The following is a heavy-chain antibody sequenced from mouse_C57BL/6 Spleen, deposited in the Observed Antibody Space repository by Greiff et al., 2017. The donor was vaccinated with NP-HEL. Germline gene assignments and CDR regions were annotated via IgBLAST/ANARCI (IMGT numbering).Heavy chain of an antibody. J-gene: IGHJ1*01. CDR1: GYTFTDYE. V-gene: IGHV1-15*01. CDR2: IDPETGGT. D-gene: IGHD1-1*01. Sequence: VQLVESGAELVRPGASVTLSCKASGYTFTDYEMHWVKQTPVHGLEWIGAIDPETGGTAYNQKFKGKAILTADKSSSTAYMELRSLTSEDSAVYYCARPSTVVARNWYFDVWGARAPVTLSS. CDR3: ARPSTVVARNWYFDV.